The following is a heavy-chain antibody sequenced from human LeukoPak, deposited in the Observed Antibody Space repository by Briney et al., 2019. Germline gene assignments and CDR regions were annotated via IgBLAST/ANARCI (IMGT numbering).Heavy chain of an antibody. CDR2: IYYSGSA. Sequence: SETLSLTCTVSGGSINNYYWSWIRQPPGKGLEYIGYIYYSGSANYNPSLKSRVTISVDPSKNQFSLKLSSVTAADTAVYYCARNGDYYEKSGYYYLFDFWGQGTLVTVSS. CDR3: ARNGDYYEKSGYYYLFDF. J-gene: IGHJ4*02. V-gene: IGHV4-59*01. CDR1: GGSINNYY. D-gene: IGHD3-22*01.